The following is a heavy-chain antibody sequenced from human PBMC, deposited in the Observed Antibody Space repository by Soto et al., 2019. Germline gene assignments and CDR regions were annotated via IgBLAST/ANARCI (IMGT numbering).Heavy chain of an antibody. V-gene: IGHV4-4*02. Sequence: QVQLQESGPGLVKPSGTLSLTCAVSGDSIRSINWWSWVRQPPGKGLEWIGEIYQSGSTNYSPYLQSRVTMSVDKSKNQFSLKLTAVTAADTAVYYCARRRISGYRYGFDYWGQGTLVIVSS. D-gene: IGHD5-18*01. CDR3: ARRRISGYRYGFDY. J-gene: IGHJ4*02. CDR1: GDSIRSINW. CDR2: IYQSGST.